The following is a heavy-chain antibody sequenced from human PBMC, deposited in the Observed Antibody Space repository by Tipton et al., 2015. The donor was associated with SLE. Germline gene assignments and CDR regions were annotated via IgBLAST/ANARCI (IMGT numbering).Heavy chain of an antibody. CDR1: GVSISSHSHY. J-gene: IGHJ6*03. CDR3: VRDREDHGNYPTVYYRYYMDV. CDR2: IYNSGST. D-gene: IGHD4-11*01. V-gene: IGHV4-39*07. Sequence: TLSLTRSVSGVSISSHSHYWGWIRQPPGKGLEWIGIIYNSGSTYSSPSLRSRATISVDTSKNQFSLRLNSVTAADTAVYYCVRDREDHGNYPTVYYRYYMDVWGKGITVTVSS.